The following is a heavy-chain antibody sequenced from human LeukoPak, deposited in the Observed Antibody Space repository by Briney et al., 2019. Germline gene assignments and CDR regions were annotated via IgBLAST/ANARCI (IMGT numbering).Heavy chain of an antibody. V-gene: IGHV3-23*01. J-gene: IGHJ4*02. D-gene: IGHD3-22*01. Sequence: GGSLRLSCAASGFTFSSYAMSWVRQAPGKGLEWVSAISGSGGSTYYADSVKGRFTISRDNAKNSLYLQMNSLRAEDTALYYCAKDQGSGYYEGYYDYWGQGTLVTVSS. CDR3: AKDQGSGYYEGYYDY. CDR2: ISGSGGST. CDR1: GFTFSSYA.